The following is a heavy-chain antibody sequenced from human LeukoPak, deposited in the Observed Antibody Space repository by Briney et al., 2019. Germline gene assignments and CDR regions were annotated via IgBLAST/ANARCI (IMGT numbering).Heavy chain of an antibody. Sequence: GGSLRLSCAASGFTFSSYAMSWVRQAPGKGLEWVSAISGSGGSTYYADSVKGRFTISRDNSKNTLYLQMNSLRAEDTAVYYCAKGHSVTYYDILTGKVDYWGQGTLVTVSS. J-gene: IGHJ4*02. CDR3: AKGHSVTYYDILTGKVDY. CDR1: GFTFSSYA. CDR2: ISGSGGST. V-gene: IGHV3-23*01. D-gene: IGHD3-9*01.